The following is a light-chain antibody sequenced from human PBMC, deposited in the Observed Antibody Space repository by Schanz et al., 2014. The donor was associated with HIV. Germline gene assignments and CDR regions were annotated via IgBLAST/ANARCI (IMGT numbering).Light chain of an antibody. J-gene: IGLJ2*01. Sequence: QSVLTQPPSVSGAPGQRVTISCTGSSSNIGANYDVHWYQQFPGIAPKLLIYGNTNRPSGVPDRFSGSKSGTSASLAITGLQAEDEADYYCQSYDSSLSGVVFGGGTKLTVL. V-gene: IGLV1-40*01. CDR1: SSNIGANYD. CDR3: QSYDSSLSGVV. CDR2: GNT.